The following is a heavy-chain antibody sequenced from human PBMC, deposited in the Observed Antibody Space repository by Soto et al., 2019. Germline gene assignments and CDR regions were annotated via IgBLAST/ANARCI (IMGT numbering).Heavy chain of an antibody. D-gene: IGHD3-16*01. CDR2: ISSGGSRT. V-gene: IGHV3-23*01. J-gene: IGHJ4*02. CDR1: GFAFNTFV. CDR3: AQNKGLRLENYCFDY. Sequence: VQVSESGGGLGQPGGSLRLSCAASGFAFNTFVVSWVRQAPGKGLEWVSSISSGGSRTYYADSVKGRFTISRDNYKNTLYLQMNRLRFEDTAVYYCAQNKGLRLENYCFDYWGQGTLVAVSS.